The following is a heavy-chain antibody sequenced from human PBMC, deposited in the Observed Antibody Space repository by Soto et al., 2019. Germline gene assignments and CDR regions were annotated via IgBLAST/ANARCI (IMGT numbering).Heavy chain of an antibody. CDR2: IDGSGGIT. Sequence: QLLQSGGGLVQPGGSLTLSCAASGFTFGTTDMSWVRQAPGEGLEWVSTIDGSGGITYYADSVKGRFTISRDNSTNTVYLQMNSLRRDDTALYYCVKNSGGFNTWGQGALVTVSS. CDR3: VKNSGGFNT. CDR1: GFTFGTTD. J-gene: IGHJ5*02. V-gene: IGHV3-23*01. D-gene: IGHD3-10*01.